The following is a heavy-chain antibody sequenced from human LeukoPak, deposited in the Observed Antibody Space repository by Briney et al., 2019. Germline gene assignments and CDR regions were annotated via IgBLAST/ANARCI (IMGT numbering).Heavy chain of an antibody. CDR2: IYYSGST. D-gene: IGHD3-22*01. CDR3: ARDRWYYYDSSGYKAFDI. V-gene: IGHV4-39*07. Sequence: SETLSLTCTVSGGSISSSSYYWGWIRQPPGKGLEWIGSIYYSGSTYYNPSLKSRVTISVDTSKNQFSLKLSSVTAADTAVYYCARDRWYYYDSSGYKAFDIWGQGTMVTVSS. J-gene: IGHJ3*02. CDR1: GGSISSSSYY.